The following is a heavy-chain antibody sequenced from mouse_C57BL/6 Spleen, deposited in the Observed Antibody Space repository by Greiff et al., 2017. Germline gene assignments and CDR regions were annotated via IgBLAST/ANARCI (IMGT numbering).Heavy chain of an antibody. CDR3: TREKVDGYYVGFAY. D-gene: IGHD2-3*01. J-gene: IGHJ3*01. CDR2: IDPETGGT. Sequence: QVQLKESGAELVRPGASVTLSCKASGYTFTDYEMHWVKQTPVHGLEWIGAIDPETGGTAYKQKFKGKAILTADKFSSTAYMELRSLTSEDSAVYYCTREKVDGYYVGFAYWRQWTLVTVSA. V-gene: IGHV1-15*01. CDR1: GYTFTDYE.